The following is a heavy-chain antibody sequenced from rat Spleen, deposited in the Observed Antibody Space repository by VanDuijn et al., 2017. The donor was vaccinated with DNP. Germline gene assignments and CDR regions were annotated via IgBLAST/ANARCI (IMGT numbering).Heavy chain of an antibody. V-gene: IGHV5S10*01. CDR1: GFTFSDYH. CDR3: TTGPMMGY. CDR2: VSYDGSST. Sequence: EVQLVESGGGLVQPGNSLKLSCAASGFTFSDYHMAWVRQAPRKGLEWVATVSYDGSSTYYGDSVKGRFTISRDNAKSSLYLQMDSLRSEDTATYYCTTGPMMGYWGQGVMVTVSS. J-gene: IGHJ2*01. D-gene: IGHD1-12*02.